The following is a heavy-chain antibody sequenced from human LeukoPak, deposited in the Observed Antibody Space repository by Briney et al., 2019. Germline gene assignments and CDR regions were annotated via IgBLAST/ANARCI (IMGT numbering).Heavy chain of an antibody. D-gene: IGHD2-15*01. V-gene: IGHV1-69*16. CDR1: GGTFSRDI. CDR2: FIPFRGTA. CDR3: ARETGRLGHCSGGSCYAFDY. Sequence: SVKVSCKASGGTFSRDIINWVRQAPGQGLEWMGGFIPFRGTANYAQKFQGRVTITTDESTSTAYMELSSLRSEDTAVYYCARETGRLGHCSGGSCYAFDYWGQGTLVTVSS. J-gene: IGHJ4*02.